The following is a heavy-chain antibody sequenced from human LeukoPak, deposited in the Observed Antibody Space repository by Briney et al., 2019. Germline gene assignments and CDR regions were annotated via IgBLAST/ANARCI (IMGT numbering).Heavy chain of an antibody. CDR3: ARAYSGSPGNWFDP. CDR1: GYSISSGYY. J-gene: IGHJ5*02. CDR2: IYHSGST. D-gene: IGHD1-26*01. V-gene: IGHV4-38-2*02. Sequence: SETLSLTCTVSGYSISSGYYWGWIRQPPGKGLEWIGSIYHSGSTYYNPSLKSRVTISVDTSKNQFSLKLSSVTAADTAVYYCARAYSGSPGNWFDPWGQGTLVTVSS.